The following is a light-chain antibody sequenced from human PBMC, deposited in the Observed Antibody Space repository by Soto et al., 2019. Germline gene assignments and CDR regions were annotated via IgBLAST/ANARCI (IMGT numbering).Light chain of an antibody. Sequence: EISMTQSPDNLSVSPGDRANLSCRASQGVRSDLAWYQQKAGQSPRLLIYGASTRAAETPARFSGSGSETEFTLTISSLQSEDFAVYYCQQYSKWPLTFGGGTKVDIK. CDR2: GAS. J-gene: IGKJ4*01. V-gene: IGKV3-15*01. CDR3: QQYSKWPLT. CDR1: QGVRSD.